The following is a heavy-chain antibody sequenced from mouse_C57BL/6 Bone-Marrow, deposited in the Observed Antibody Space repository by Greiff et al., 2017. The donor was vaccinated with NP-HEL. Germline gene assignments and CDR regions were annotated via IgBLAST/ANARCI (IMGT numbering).Heavy chain of an antibody. CDR2: IWSGGST. D-gene: IGHD4-1*01. V-gene: IGHV2-5*01. Sequence: QVQLQQSGPGLVQPSQSLSITCTVSGFSLTSYGVHWVRQSPGKGLEWLGVIWSGGSTDYYAAFMSRLSITKDNSKRQVFFNMNSLQDNDTAIYYWAKGGDLLGRIDYWGQGTTLTVSS. J-gene: IGHJ2*01. CDR3: AKGGDLLGRIDY. CDR1: GFSLTSYG.